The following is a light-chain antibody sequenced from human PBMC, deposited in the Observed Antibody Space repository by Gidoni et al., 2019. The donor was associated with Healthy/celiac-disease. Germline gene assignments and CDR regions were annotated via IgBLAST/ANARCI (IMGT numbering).Light chain of an antibody. Sequence: EIVLTQSPGTLSLSPGERATLSCRASKSVSSSYLAWYQQKPGQAPRLLIYGASSRATGIPDRFSGSGSGTDFTLTISRLEPEDFAVYYCQQYGSSRTFXXXTKVEIK. V-gene: IGKV3-20*01. CDR1: KSVSSSY. CDR3: QQYGSSRT. J-gene: IGKJ1*01. CDR2: GAS.